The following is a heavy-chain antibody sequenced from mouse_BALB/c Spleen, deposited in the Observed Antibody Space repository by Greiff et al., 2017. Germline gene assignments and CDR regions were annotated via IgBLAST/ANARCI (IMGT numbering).Heavy chain of an antibody. CDR1: GFTFSDYY. V-gene: IGHV5-4*02. CDR2: ISDGGSYT. Sequence: DVKLVESGGGLVKPGGSLKLSCAASGFTFSDYYMYWVRQTPEKRLEWVATISDGGSYTYYPDSVKGRFTISRDNAKNNLYLQMSSLKSEDTAMYYCARGGIFMDYWGQGTSVTVAS. CDR3: ARGGIFMDY. J-gene: IGHJ4*01.